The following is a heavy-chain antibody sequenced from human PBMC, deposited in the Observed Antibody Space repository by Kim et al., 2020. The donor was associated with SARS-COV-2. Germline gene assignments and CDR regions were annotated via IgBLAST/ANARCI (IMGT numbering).Heavy chain of an antibody. CDR1: GFTFSSYE. V-gene: IGHV3-48*03. J-gene: IGHJ4*02. CDR3: AREGSVVVVAAIDY. Sequence: GGSLRLSCAASGFTFSSYEMNWVRQAPGKGLEWVSYISSSGSTIYYADSVKGRFTISRDNAKNSLYLQMNSLRAEDTAVYYCAREGSVVVVAAIDYWGQGTLVTVSS. CDR2: ISSSGSTI. D-gene: IGHD2-15*01.